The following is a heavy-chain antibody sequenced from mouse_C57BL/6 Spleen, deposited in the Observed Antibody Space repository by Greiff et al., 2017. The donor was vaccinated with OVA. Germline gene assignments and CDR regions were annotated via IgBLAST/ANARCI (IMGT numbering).Heavy chain of an antibody. J-gene: IGHJ4*01. Sequence: DVKLVESEGGLVQPGSSMKLSCTASGFTFSDYYMAWVRQVPEKGLEWVANINYDGSSTYYLDSLKSRFIISRDNAKNILYLQMSSLKSEDTATYYCARERSYDGGAMDYWGQGTSVTVSS. CDR1: GFTFSDYY. CDR3: ARERSYDGGAMDY. CDR2: INYDGSST. D-gene: IGHD2-12*01. V-gene: IGHV5-16*01.